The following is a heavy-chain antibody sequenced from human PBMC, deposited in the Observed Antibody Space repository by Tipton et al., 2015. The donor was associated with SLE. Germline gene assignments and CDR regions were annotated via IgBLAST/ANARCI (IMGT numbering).Heavy chain of an antibody. D-gene: IGHD3-22*01. CDR3: ARAPRYYYDSSYFDY. CDR2: IYTSGST. V-gene: IGHV4-61*02. Sequence: TLSLTCTVSGGSISSNTWWNWVRQPAGKGLEWIGRIYTSGSTNYNPSLKSRVTISVDTSKNQFSLKLSSVTAADTAVYYCARAPRYYYDSSYFDYWGQGTLVTVSS. CDR1: GGSISSNTW. J-gene: IGHJ4*02.